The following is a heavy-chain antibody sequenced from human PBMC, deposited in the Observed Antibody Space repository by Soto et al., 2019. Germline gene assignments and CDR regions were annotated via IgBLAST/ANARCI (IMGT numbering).Heavy chain of an antibody. CDR1: EDSVSSNSAA. V-gene: IGHV6-1*01. J-gene: IGHJ6*02. D-gene: IGHD5-12*01. Sequence: SQTLSLTCAISEDSVSSNSAAWNWIRQSPSRGLEWLGRTYYRSKWYNDYAVSVKSRITINPDTSKNQFSLKLSSVTAADTAVYYCARQMRGATISIYYYGMDVWGQGTTVTVSS. CDR2: TYYRSKWYN. CDR3: ARQMRGATISIYYYGMDV.